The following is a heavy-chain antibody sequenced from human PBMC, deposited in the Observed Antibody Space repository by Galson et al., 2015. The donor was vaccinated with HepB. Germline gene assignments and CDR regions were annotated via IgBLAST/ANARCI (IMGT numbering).Heavy chain of an antibody. CDR1: GVSFSSYW. CDR3: ARVPRGFFDF. Sequence: SLRLSCAASGVSFSSYWMYRVRQFPGKGLVWVSSINGDGNTTRYADSVKGRFTISRVNAKNTVFMQMNSLRAEDTAVYYCARVPRGFFDFWGQGNLVTVSS. J-gene: IGHJ4*02. V-gene: IGHV3-74*01. CDR2: INGDGNTT.